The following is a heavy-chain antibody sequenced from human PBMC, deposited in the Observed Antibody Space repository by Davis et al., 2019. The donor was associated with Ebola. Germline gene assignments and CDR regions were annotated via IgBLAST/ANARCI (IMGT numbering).Heavy chain of an antibody. CDR1: GFTFSGSA. CDR3: AREKRVVRVYYFDY. J-gene: IGHJ4*02. D-gene: IGHD3-10*01. Sequence: GESLKISCAASGFTFSGSAMHWVRQASGKGLEWVGRIRSKANSYATAYAASVKGRFTISRDDSKNTAYLQMNSLKTEDTAVYYCAREKRVVRVYYFDYWGQGTLVTVSS. V-gene: IGHV3-73*01. CDR2: IRSKANSYAT.